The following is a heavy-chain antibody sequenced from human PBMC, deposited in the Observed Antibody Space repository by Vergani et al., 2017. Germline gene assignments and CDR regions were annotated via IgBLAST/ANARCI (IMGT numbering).Heavy chain of an antibody. V-gene: IGHV4-59*01. D-gene: IGHD6-19*01. Sequence: QVQLQESGPGLVKPSETLSLTCTVSGGSISSYYWSWIRQPPGKGLEWIGCIYYSGSTNYNPSLKSRVTISVDTSKNQFSLKLSSVTAADTAVYYCASGSSGWYFGAYVMYGWGQGSTVTVSS. CDR3: ASGSSGWYFGAYVMYG. CDR2: IYYSGST. CDR1: GGSISSYY. J-gene: IGHJ6*02.